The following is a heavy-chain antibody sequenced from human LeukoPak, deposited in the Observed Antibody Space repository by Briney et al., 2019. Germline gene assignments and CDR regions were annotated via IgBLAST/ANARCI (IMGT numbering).Heavy chain of an antibody. CDR3: ARGARVLKYCSGGSCYESNWFDP. D-gene: IGHD2-15*01. CDR1: GYTFTSYY. CDR2: INPSGGST. V-gene: IGHV1-46*01. J-gene: IGHJ5*02. Sequence: ASVKVSCKASGYTFTSYYMHWVRQAPGQGLEWMGIINPSGGSTGYAQKFQGRVTMTRDTSTSTVYMELSSLRSEDTAVYYCARGARVLKYCSGGSCYESNWFDPWGQGTLVTVSS.